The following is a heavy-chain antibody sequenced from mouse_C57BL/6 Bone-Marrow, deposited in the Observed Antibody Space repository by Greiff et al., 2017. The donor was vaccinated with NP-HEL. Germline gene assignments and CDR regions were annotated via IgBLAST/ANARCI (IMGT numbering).Heavy chain of an antibody. CDR2: IYPGDGDT. J-gene: IGHJ1*03. CDR3: AREGGYDVPLYWYFDV. CDR1: GYAFSSSW. V-gene: IGHV1-82*01. D-gene: IGHD2-2*01. Sequence: VQLQQSGPELVKPGASVKISCKASGYAFSSSWMNWVKQRPGKGLEWIGRIYPGDGDTNYNGKFKGKATLTADKSSSTAYMQLSSLTSEDSAVYFCAREGGYDVPLYWYFDVWGTGTTVTVSS.